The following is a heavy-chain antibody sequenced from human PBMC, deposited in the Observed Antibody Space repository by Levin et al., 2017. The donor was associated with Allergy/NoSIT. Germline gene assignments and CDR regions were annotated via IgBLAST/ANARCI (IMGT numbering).Heavy chain of an antibody. V-gene: IGHV3-23*01. J-gene: IGHJ4*02. CDR2: LSGDGSSK. Sequence: GESLKISCAASGFSFSAYAMSWVRQAPGKGLEWVSGLSGDGSSKYYAESAKGRFTISRDNSKDTLYLQMNTLRAEDTAIYYCAKDGENYFGVNSFDYWGQGALVTVSA. CDR3: AKDGENYFGVNSFDY. D-gene: IGHD4/OR15-4a*01. CDR1: GFSFSAYA.